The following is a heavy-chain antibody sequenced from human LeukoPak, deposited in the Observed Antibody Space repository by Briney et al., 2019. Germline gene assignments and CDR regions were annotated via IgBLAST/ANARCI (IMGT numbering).Heavy chain of an antibody. Sequence: PGGSLRLSFAASGFTFSTFAMIGVRQPPGKGLEWVSSIFPSGGEIHYADSVRGRFTISRDNSKSTLSLQMNSLRAEDTAIYYCATYRQVLLPFESWGQGTLVTVSS. CDR2: IFPSGGEI. D-gene: IGHD2-8*02. CDR1: GFTFSTFA. V-gene: IGHV3-23*01. J-gene: IGHJ4*02. CDR3: ATYRQVLLPFES.